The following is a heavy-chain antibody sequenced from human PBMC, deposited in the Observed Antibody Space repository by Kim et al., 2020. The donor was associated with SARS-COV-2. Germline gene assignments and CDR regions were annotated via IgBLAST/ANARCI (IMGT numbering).Heavy chain of an antibody. J-gene: IGHJ4*02. CDR3: ARESRGITMIDY. CDR1: GGSISSYY. D-gene: IGHD3-22*01. Sequence: SETLSLTCTVSGGSISSYYWSWIRQPPGKGLEWIGYIYYSGSTNYNPSLKSRVTISVDTSKNQFSLKLSSVTAADTAVYYCARESRGITMIDYWGQGTLVTVSS. V-gene: IGHV4-59*01. CDR2: IYYSGST.